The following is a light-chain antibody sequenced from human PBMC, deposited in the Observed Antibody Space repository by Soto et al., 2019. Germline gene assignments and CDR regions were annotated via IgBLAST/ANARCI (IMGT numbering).Light chain of an antibody. CDR1: QSVLYSSNNKNY. V-gene: IGKV4-1*01. Sequence: DIVMPQSPDSLAVSLGERATINCKSSQSVLYSSNNKNYLAWYQQKPGQPPKLLIYWASTRESGVPDRLSGSGSGTDFTLTISSLQAEDVAVYYCQQYYSAPITFGQGTRLEI. CDR3: QQYYSAPIT. CDR2: WAS. J-gene: IGKJ5*01.